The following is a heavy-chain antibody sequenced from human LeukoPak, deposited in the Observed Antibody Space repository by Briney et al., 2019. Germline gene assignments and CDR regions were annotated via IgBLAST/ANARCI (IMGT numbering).Heavy chain of an antibody. CDR2: IIPILNVP. CDR1: GGTFSDYS. V-gene: IGHV1-69*04. J-gene: IGHJ4*02. Sequence: ASVKVSCKASGGTFSDYSISWVRQAPGQGLEWMGRIIPILNVPNYAQKFEGRVTITADKSTSTAYMELSSLKPEDTAVYFCARDRPRARYFDYWGQGTLVTVSS. CDR3: ARDRPRARYFDY. D-gene: IGHD2-15*01.